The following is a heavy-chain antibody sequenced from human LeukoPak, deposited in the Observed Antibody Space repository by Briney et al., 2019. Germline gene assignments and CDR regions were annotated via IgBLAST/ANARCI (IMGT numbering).Heavy chain of an antibody. Sequence: GGSLRLSCAASGFTFSSYAMHWVRQAPGKGLEWVAVISYDGSNKYYADSVKGRFTISRDNSKNTLYLQMNSLRAEDTAVYYCARDRLVLWFGDPRGWFDPWGEGTLVTVSS. CDR1: GFTFSSYA. D-gene: IGHD3-10*01. J-gene: IGHJ5*02. CDR2: ISYDGSNK. CDR3: ARDRLVLWFGDPRGWFDP. V-gene: IGHV3-30-3*01.